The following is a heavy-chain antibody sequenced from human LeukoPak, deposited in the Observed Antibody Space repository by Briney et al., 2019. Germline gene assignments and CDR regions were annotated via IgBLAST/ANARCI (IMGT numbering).Heavy chain of an antibody. D-gene: IGHD3-9*01. CDR3: AKWLFSGRYFDY. Sequence: GGSLRLSCAASGFTFSSYGMHWVRQAPGKGLEWVAVISYDGSTNYYADSVKGRFTISRDNSKNTLYLQMNSLRAEETAVYYCAKWLFSGRYFDYWGQGTLVSVSS. J-gene: IGHJ4*02. CDR2: ISYDGSTN. V-gene: IGHV3-30*18. CDR1: GFTFSSYG.